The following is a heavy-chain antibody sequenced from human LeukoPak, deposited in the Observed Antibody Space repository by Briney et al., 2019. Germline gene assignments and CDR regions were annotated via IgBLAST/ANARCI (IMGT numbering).Heavy chain of an antibody. V-gene: IGHV3-23*01. D-gene: IGHD1-26*01. J-gene: IGHJ5*02. CDR2: ISGNAGSR. Sequence: PGGSLRLSCAASKFSFNSYAMSWVRQAPGKGLEWVSTISGNAGSRYYADSVKGRFTISRDNRKNILYLDMNTLRAEDTAVYYCAKDPLSSSGSYSGWFDPWGQGTLVIVSS. CDR1: KFSFNSYA. CDR3: AKDPLSSSGSYSGWFDP.